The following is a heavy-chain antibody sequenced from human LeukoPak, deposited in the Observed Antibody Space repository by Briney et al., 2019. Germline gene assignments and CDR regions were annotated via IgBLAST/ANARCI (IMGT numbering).Heavy chain of an antibody. CDR1: AFTFSNYA. CDR2: FSGRDTST. D-gene: IGHD3-9*01. J-gene: IGHJ4*02. V-gene: IGHV3-23*01. Sequence: GASLRLSCAASAFTFSNYAMSWVRQAPGKGLEWVSAFSGRDTSTYYTDSVKGRFTISRDNSKNTLYLQMNSLSAEDTAIYYCAKWGDYDVLTGYYDSDYWGQGTLVTVSS. CDR3: AKWGDYDVLTGYYDSDY.